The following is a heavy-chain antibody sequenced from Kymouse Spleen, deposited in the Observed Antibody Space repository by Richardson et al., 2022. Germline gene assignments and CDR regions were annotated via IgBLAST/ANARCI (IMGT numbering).Heavy chain of an antibody. J-gene: IGHJ4*02. Sequence: QVQLQQWGAGLLKPSETLSLTCAVYGGSFSGYYWSWIRQPPGKGLEWIGEINHSGSTNYNPSLKSRVTISVDTSKNQFSLKLSSVTAADTAVYYCARGKTAAGTSLFDYWGQGTLVTVSS. V-gene: IGHV4-34*01. D-gene: IGHD6-13*01. CDR3: ARGKTAAGTSLFDY. CDR2: INHSGST. CDR1: GGSFSGYY.